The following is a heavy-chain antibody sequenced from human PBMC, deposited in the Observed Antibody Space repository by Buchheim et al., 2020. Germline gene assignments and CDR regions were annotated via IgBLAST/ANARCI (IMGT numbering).Heavy chain of an antibody. D-gene: IGHD4-23*01. J-gene: IGHJ4*02. V-gene: IGHV3-48*01. CDR3: ARGWNGDYGGDY. CDR2: ISGSSSTK. Sequence: EVQLVESGGGLVQPGGSLRLSCAASGFTFSSYSMNWVRQAPGKGLEWVSYISGSSSTKYYADSVKGRFTHLSDNAKNSLYLQMIGLRAEDTAVYYCARGWNGDYGGDYWGQGTL. CDR1: GFTFSSYS.